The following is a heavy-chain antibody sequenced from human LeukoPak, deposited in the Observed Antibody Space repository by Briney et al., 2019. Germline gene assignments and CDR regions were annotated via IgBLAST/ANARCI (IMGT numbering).Heavy chain of an antibody. Sequence: ASVKVSCKASGGTFSSYAISWVRQAPGQGLEWMGGIIPIFGTANYAQKFQGRVTITADESTSTAYMELSSLRSEDTAVYYCATPEYGYCSSTSCTALFAFDIWGQGTMVTVSS. CDR1: GGTFSSYA. CDR3: ATPEYGYCSSTSCTALFAFDI. J-gene: IGHJ3*02. CDR2: IIPIFGTA. D-gene: IGHD2-2*03. V-gene: IGHV1-69*13.